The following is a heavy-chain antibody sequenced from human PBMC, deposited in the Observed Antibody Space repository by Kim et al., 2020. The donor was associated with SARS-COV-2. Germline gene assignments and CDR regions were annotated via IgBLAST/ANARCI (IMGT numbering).Heavy chain of an antibody. V-gene: IGHV4-30-2*01. CDR2: IYHSGST. CDR3: ARVGIWSGYYTHFDY. D-gene: IGHD3-3*01. J-gene: IGHJ4*02. Sequence: SETLSLTCAVSGGSISSGGYSWSWIRQPPGKGLEWIGYIYHSGSTYYNPSLKSRVTISVDRSKNQFSLKLSSVTAADTAVYYCARVGIWSGYYTHFDYWGQGTLVTVSS. CDR1: GGSISSGGYS.